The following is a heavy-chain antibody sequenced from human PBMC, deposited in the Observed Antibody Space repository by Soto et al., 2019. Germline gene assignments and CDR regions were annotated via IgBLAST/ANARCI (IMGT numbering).Heavy chain of an antibody. J-gene: IGHJ5*02. D-gene: IGHD3-10*01. CDR1: GGSISSGGYS. V-gene: IGHV4-30-2*01. CDR3: ARGLHYGSGSYYKGPQNWFDP. CDR2: IYHSGST. Sequence: PSETLSLTCAVSGGSISSGGYSWSWIRQPPGKGLEWIGYIYHSGSTYYSPSLKSRVTISVDRSKNQFSLKLSPVTAADTAVYYCARGLHYGSGSYYKGPQNWFDPWGQGTLVTVSS.